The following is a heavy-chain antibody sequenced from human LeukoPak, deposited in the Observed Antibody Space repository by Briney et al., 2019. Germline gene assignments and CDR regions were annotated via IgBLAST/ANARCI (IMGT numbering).Heavy chain of an antibody. CDR1: GGSISSGDYY. V-gene: IGHV4-30-4*02. J-gene: IGHJ5*02. CDR3: ASGLRSGWFDP. CDR2: IYYSGST. Sequence: PSETLSLTCTVSGGSISSGDYYWSWIRQPPGKGLEWIGYIYYSGSTYYNPSLKSRVTISVDTSKNQFSLKLSSVTAADTAVYYCASGLRSGWFDPWGQGTLVTVSS. D-gene: IGHD5-12*01.